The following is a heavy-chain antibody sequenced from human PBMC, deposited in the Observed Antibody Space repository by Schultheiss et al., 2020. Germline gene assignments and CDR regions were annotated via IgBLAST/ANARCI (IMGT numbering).Heavy chain of an antibody. Sequence: GGSLRLSCAASGFTFRNYAMSWVRQAPGKGLEWVSAISGSGGSTYYADSVKGRFTISRDNSKNSLYLQMNSLRAGDTAVYYCTRDQYYYDSSGYYWAYYGMDVWGQGTTVT. CDR2: ISGSGGST. J-gene: IGHJ6*02. D-gene: IGHD3-22*01. CDR3: TRDQYYYDSSGYYWAYYGMDV. V-gene: IGHV3-23*01. CDR1: GFTFRNYA.